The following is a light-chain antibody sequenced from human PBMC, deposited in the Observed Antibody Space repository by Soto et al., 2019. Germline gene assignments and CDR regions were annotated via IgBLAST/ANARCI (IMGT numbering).Light chain of an antibody. CDR3: SSYTSSSTLYV. CDR2: DVS. V-gene: IGLV2-14*03. Sequence: QSALTQPASVSGSPGQSITISCTGTSSDVGGFNYVSWYQRHPGKAPKLMLYDVSYRPSGVSNRFSGSKSGNTASLTISGLQAEVEADYYCSSYTSSSTLYVFGTGTKLTVL. CDR1: SSDVGGFNY. J-gene: IGLJ1*01.